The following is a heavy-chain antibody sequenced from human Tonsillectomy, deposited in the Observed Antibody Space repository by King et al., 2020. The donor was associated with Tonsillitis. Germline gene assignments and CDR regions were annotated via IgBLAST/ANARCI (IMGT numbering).Heavy chain of an antibody. V-gene: IGHV3-21*01. J-gene: IGHJ6*02. CDR1: GFTFSRYS. D-gene: IGHD3-16*01. CDR3: ARVGGLNSSYGMDV. Sequence: VQLVESGGGLVKPGGSLRLSCAASGFTFSRYSMNWVRQAPGKGLEWVSSISSSSSYIYYADSVKGRFTISRDNAKNSLYLQMNSLRAEDTAVYYCARVGGLNSSYGMDVWGQGTTVTVSS. CDR2: ISSSSSYI.